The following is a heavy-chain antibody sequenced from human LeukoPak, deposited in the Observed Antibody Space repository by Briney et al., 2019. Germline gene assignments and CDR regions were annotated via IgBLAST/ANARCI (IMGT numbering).Heavy chain of an antibody. Sequence: PGGSLRLSXAASGFTFSSYAMSWVRQTPGKGLEWLSAISGSGGNTYYADSVKGRFTISRDNSKNTLYLQMNSLRAEDTAVYYCAKDPILTGYYSTFDYWGQGTLVTVSS. J-gene: IGHJ4*02. CDR2: ISGSGGNT. CDR1: GFTFSSYA. D-gene: IGHD3-9*01. CDR3: AKDPILTGYYSTFDY. V-gene: IGHV3-23*01.